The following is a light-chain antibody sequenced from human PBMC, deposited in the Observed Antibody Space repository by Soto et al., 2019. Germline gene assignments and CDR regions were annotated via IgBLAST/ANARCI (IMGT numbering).Light chain of an antibody. J-gene: IGLJ2*01. V-gene: IGLV2-14*03. Sequence: QSVLTQPASVSGSPGQSITISCTGISSDIGGYNYVSWYQQLPGKAPKLMIYDVSNRRSGVSNRFSGSKSGNTASLTISGLQAEDEADYYCSSYTSSSTVLFGGGTKLTVL. CDR3: SSYTSSSTVL. CDR2: DVS. CDR1: SSDIGGYNY.